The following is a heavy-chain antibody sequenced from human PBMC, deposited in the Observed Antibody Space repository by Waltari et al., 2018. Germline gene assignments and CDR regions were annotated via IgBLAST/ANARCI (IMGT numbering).Heavy chain of an antibody. CDR1: GGTFSSYA. CDR3: ARVDLIAAADHAEYFQH. D-gene: IGHD6-13*01. CDR2: IIPIFGTA. V-gene: IGHV1-69*14. J-gene: IGHJ1*01. Sequence: QVQLVQSGAEVKKPGSSVKVSCKASGGTFSSYAISWVRQAPGQGLEWMGGIIPIFGTANYAQKFQGSVTITADKSTSTAYMELSSLRSEDTAVYYCARVDLIAAADHAEYFQHWGQGTLVTVSS.